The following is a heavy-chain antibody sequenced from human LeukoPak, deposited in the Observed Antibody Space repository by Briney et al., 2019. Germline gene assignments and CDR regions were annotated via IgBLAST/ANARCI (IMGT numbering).Heavy chain of an antibody. Sequence: ASVKVSCKASGYTFTSYDINWVRQATGQGLEWMGWINPNSGGTNYAQKFQGRVTMTRDTSISTAYMELSRLRSDDTAVYYCARGDYGSNYFDYWGQGTLVTVSS. J-gene: IGHJ4*02. CDR3: ARGDYGSNYFDY. CDR1: GYTFTSYD. D-gene: IGHD4-17*01. CDR2: INPNSGGT. V-gene: IGHV1-2*02.